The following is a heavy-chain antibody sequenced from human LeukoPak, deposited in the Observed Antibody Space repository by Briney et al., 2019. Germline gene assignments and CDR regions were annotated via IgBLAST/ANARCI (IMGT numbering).Heavy chain of an antibody. CDR2: IYTSGST. Sequence: SETLSLTWTVSGGSISSYYWSWIRQPAGKGLEWIGHIYTSGSTNYNPSLKSRVTMSVDTSKNQFSLKLNSVTAADTAVYYCARSVKYQLLFDYWGQGTLVTVSS. D-gene: IGHD2-2*01. CDR1: GGSISSYY. V-gene: IGHV4-4*07. J-gene: IGHJ4*02. CDR3: ARSVKYQLLFDY.